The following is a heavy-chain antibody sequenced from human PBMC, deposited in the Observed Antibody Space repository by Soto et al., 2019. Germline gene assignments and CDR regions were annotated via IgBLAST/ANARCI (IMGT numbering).Heavy chain of an antibody. CDR1: GTNYW. CDR2: IYPGDSDT. Sequence: EVLMVQTGAEVKKPGESVKISCRTSGTNYWIAWVRQRPGKGLEWLGIIYPGDSDTRYSPSFQGQVTISADKSINTTYLRWSTLKASDSGIYFCARGYSAFWSGPLDYWGQGTLVTVSS. J-gene: IGHJ4*02. V-gene: IGHV5-51*01. D-gene: IGHD3-3*01. CDR3: ARGYSAFWSGPLDY.